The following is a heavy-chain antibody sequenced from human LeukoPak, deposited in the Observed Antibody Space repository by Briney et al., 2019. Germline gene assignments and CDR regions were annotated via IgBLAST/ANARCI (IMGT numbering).Heavy chain of an antibody. D-gene: IGHD5-18*01. Sequence: SETLSLTCTASGTSISNYYRSWIRQPPGKGLEWIGYIYYNGSNKYNPSLKSGVTISVKTSKNHFSLRVSSVTAADTPVFYFPRGDWRQSWLCAFDIWSQGTMVTVSS. CDR1: GTSISNYY. V-gene: IGHV4-59*01. J-gene: IGHJ3*02. CDR2: IYYNGSN. CDR3: PRGDWRQSWLCAFDI.